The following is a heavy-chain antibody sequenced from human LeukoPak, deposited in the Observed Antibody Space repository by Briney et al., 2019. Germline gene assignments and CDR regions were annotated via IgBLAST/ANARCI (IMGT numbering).Heavy chain of an antibody. V-gene: IGHV6-1*01. D-gene: IGHD7-27*01. CDR1: GDSVSNNGAA. Sequence: SQTLSLTCAISGDSVSNNGAAWNWIRQSPSRGLEWLGRTYYRSKWNYDYAVSVKSRITINPDTSKNQFSLQLNSVTPEDTAVYYCARGQSNWGSWYFDVWGRGTLVTVSS. CDR2: TYYRSKWNY. CDR3: ARGQSNWGSWYFDV. J-gene: IGHJ2*01.